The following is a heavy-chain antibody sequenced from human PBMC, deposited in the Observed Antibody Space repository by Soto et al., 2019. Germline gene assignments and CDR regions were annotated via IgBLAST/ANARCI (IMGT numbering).Heavy chain of an antibody. D-gene: IGHD6-19*01. V-gene: IGHV4-59*08. CDR3: ARQQADSSGWYMGFDY. J-gene: IGHJ4*02. CDR1: GGSISSYY. Sequence: SGTLSLTCTVSGGSISSYYWSWIRQPPGKGLEWIGYIYYSGSTNYNPSLKSRVTISVDTSKNQFSLKLSSVTAADTAVYYCARQQADSSGWYMGFDYWGQGTLVTVS. CDR2: IYYSGST.